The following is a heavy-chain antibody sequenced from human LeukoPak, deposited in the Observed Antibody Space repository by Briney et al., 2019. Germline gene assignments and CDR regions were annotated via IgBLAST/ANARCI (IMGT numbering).Heavy chain of an antibody. CDR3: AGDPTSENCT. CDR2: ISYDGSNK. D-gene: IGHD2-15*01. V-gene: IGHV3-30-3*01. J-gene: IGHJ5*02. Sequence: GGSLRLSCAASGFTFSSYAMHWVRQAPGKGLEWVAVISYDGSNKYYADSVKGRFTISRDNSKNTLYLQMNSLRAEDTAVYYCAGDPTSENCTWGQGTLVTVSS. CDR1: GFTFSSYA.